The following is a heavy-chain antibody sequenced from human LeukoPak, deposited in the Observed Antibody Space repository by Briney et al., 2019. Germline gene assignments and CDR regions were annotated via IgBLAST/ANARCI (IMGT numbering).Heavy chain of an antibody. V-gene: IGHV3-23*01. Sequence: GASVRLSCAASGFTFSNYAMSWVRQAPGKGLEWVSAITGSGGNTYYADSVKGRFTISRDNSKNTVFLQMNSLRAEDTAVYYCAKWGDYDVLTGYYVSDYWGQGTLVTVSS. CDR3: AKWGDYDVLTGYYVSDY. D-gene: IGHD3-9*01. CDR2: ITGSGGNT. CDR1: GFTFSNYA. J-gene: IGHJ4*02.